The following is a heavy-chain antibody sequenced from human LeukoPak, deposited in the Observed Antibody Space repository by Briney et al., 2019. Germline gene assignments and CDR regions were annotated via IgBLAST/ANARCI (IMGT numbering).Heavy chain of an antibody. D-gene: IGHD3-10*01. CDR2: IRYDGSNK. CDR3: AKSYGSGSYEGGAFDI. J-gene: IGHJ3*02. V-gene: IGHV3-30*02. Sequence: GGSLRLSCAASGFTFSSYGMHWVRQAPGKGLEWVAFIRYDGSNKYYAGSVKGRFTISRDNSKNTLYLQMNSLRAEDTAVYYCAKSYGSGSYEGGAFDIWGQGTMVTVSS. CDR1: GFTFSSYG.